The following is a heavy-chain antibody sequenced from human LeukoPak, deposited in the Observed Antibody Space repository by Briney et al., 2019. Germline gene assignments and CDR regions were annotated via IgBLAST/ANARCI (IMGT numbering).Heavy chain of an antibody. CDR2: IWYDGSNK. CDR1: GFTFSSYG. J-gene: IGHJ4*02. Sequence: GGSLRLSCAASGFTFSSYGMHWVRQAPGKGLEWVAVIWYDGSNKYYADSVKGRFTISRDNSKNTLYPQMNSLRAEDTAVYYCARGTSWITYFDYWGQGTLVTVSS. V-gene: IGHV3-33*01. D-gene: IGHD1-1*01. CDR3: ARGTSWITYFDY.